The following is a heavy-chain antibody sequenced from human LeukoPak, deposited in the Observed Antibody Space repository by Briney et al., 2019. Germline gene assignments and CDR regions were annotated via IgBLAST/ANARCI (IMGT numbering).Heavy chain of an antibody. Sequence: GGSLRPSCTASGFTFGDYAMSWVRQAPGKGLEWVGFIRSKAYGGTTEYAAFVKGRFTISRDDSKSIAYLQMNSLKTEDTAVYYCTREWVNYYGSGSYELDYWGQGTLVTVSS. J-gene: IGHJ4*02. CDR1: GFTFGDYA. D-gene: IGHD3-10*01. V-gene: IGHV3-49*04. CDR2: IRSKAYGGTT. CDR3: TREWVNYYGSGSYELDY.